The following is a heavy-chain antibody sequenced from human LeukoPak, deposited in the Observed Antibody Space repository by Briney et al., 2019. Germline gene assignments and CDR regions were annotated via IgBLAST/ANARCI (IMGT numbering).Heavy chain of an antibody. CDR1: GGSFSGYY. D-gene: IGHD6-13*01. Sequence: SETLSLTYAVYGGSFSGYYWSWIRQPPGKGLEWIGEINHSGSTNYNPSLKSRVTISVDTSKNQFSLKLSSVTAADTAVYYCARGTALFDGAAAGTGLGYWGQGTLVTVSS. CDR3: ARGTALFDGAAAGTGLGY. V-gene: IGHV4-34*01. CDR2: INHSGST. J-gene: IGHJ4*02.